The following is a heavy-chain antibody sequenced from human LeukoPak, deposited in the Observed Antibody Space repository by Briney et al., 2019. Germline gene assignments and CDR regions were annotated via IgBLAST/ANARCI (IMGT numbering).Heavy chain of an antibody. CDR1: GFTFSDYY. V-gene: IGHV3-11*04. CDR2: ISSSGSTI. D-gene: IGHD3-10*02. CDR3: EELGITMSGGV. J-gene: IGHJ6*04. Sequence: KPGGSLRLSCAAAGFTFSDYYMSWIRQAPGEGREWVSYISSSGSTIYYADSVKGRYTLSRDNDKNSFYMQRNSVRAENAAVYYCEELGITMSGGVWGKGTTVTISS.